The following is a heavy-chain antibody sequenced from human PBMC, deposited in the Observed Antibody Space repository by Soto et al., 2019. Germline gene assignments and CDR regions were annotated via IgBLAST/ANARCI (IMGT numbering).Heavy chain of an antibody. D-gene: IGHD6-6*01. CDR3: ARGLATLPVFAFDI. CDR2: IYWSGDE. V-gene: IGHV2-5*01. Sequence: SGPTLVNSTQTLTLTCSFSGFSLTTSGVCVFCIRQSPGKALEWLALIYWSGDERYRPSLKSRLSIFKDTSKNHVVLIITDMDPVDTATYYCARGLATLPVFAFDIWGQGTMVTVSS. CDR1: GFSLTTSGVC. J-gene: IGHJ3*02.